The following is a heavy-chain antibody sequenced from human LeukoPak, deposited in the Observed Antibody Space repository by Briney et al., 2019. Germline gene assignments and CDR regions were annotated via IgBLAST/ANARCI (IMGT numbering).Heavy chain of an antibody. CDR1: GGSISSYY. CDR2: IYYSGST. D-gene: IGHD3-16*01. Sequence: KPSETLSLTCTVSGGSISSYYWSWIRQPQGKGLEWIGYIYYSGSTNYNPSLKSRVTISVDTSKNQFSLKLSSVTAADTAVYYCARGGGGRSFDPWGQGTLVTVSS. V-gene: IGHV4-59*01. J-gene: IGHJ5*02. CDR3: ARGGGGRSFDP.